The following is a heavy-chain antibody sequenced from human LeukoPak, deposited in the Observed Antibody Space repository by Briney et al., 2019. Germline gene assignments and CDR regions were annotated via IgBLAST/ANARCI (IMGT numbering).Heavy chain of an antibody. CDR3: AGAGEQQLEFDY. CDR1: GGSISSYY. Sequence: PSETLSLTCTVSGGSISSYYWSWIRQPPGKGLEWIGYIYYSGSTNYNPSLKSRVTISVDTSKNQFSLKLSSVTAADTAVYYCAGAGEQQLEFDYWGQGTLVTVSS. V-gene: IGHV4-59*01. J-gene: IGHJ4*02. D-gene: IGHD6-13*01. CDR2: IYYSGST.